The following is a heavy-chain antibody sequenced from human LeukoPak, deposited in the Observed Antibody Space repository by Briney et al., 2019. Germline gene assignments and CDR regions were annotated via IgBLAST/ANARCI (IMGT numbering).Heavy chain of an antibody. CDR2: INQDGSTK. J-gene: IGHJ4*02. CDR3: ATTTGDY. CDR1: GFTFSAYW. V-gene: IGHV3-7*01. Sequence: GSLRLSCAVSGFTFSAYWMSWVRQAPGKGLEWVANINQDGSTKYYVDSMKGRFTTSRDNAGNSLYLQMNSLRAEDTAVYYCATTTGDYWGQGTLVTVSS. D-gene: IGHD1-26*01.